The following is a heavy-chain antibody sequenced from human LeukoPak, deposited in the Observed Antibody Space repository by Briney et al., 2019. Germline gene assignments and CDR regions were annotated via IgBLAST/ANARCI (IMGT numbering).Heavy chain of an antibody. CDR2: IETSGST. V-gene: IGHV4-61*02. D-gene: IGHD3-9*01. Sequence: SETLSLTCTVSGASISSGGYFWSWIRQPAGKGVEWIGRIETSGSTNYNPSLKSRVTISVDTSKNQFSLKLSSVTAADTAVYYCARIRYFDWSPDAFDIWGQGTMVTVSS. CDR1: GASISSGGYF. J-gene: IGHJ3*02. CDR3: ARIRYFDWSPDAFDI.